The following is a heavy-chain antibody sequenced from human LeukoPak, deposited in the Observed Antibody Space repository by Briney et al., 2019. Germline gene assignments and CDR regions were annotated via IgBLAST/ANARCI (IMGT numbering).Heavy chain of an antibody. J-gene: IGHJ4*02. CDR1: GYTFTSYG. CDR2: ISAYNGNT. CDR3: ARGPYYDSWSGAGY. D-gene: IGHD3-3*01. V-gene: IGHV1-18*01. Sequence: ASVKVSCKASGYTFTSYGISWVRRAPGQGLEWMGWISAYNGNTNYIQKLQGRVTMTTDTSTSTAYMELRSLRSDDTAVYYCARGPYYDSWSGAGYWGQGTLVTVSS.